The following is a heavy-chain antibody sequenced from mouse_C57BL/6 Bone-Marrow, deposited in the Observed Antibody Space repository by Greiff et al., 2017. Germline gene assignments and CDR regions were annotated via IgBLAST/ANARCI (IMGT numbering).Heavy chain of an antibody. V-gene: IGHV1-72*01. J-gene: IGHJ1*03. CDR3: ARSGYIRGWYFDV. D-gene: IGHD1-3*01. CDR2: IDPNSGGT. Sequence: QVQLQQPGAELVKPGASVKLSCKASGYTFTSYWMHWVKQRPGRGLEWIGRIDPNSGGTKYNEKFQSKAPLAVDTPSSPAYMQLSSLTSEDSAVYYCARSGYIRGWYFDVWGTGTTVTVSS. CDR1: GYTFTSYW.